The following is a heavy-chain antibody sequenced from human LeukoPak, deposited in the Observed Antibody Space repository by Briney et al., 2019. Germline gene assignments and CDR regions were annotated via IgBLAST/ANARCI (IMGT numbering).Heavy chain of an antibody. CDR2: INHSGST. CDR3: ARGDYYDSSGYYYPDAFDI. V-gene: IGHV4-34*01. CDR1: GGSFSGYY. Sequence: SETLSLTCAVYGGSFSGYYWSWIRQPPGKGLEWIGEINHSGSTNYNPSLKSRVTISVDTSKNQFSLKLSSVTAADTAVYYCARGDYYDSSGYYYPDAFDIWGQGTMVTVSS. D-gene: IGHD3-22*01. J-gene: IGHJ3*02.